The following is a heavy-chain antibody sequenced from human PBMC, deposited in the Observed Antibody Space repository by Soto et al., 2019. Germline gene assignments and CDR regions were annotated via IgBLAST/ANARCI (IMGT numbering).Heavy chain of an antibody. J-gene: IGHJ4*02. Sequence: EGQLVGSGGGLIQPGGSLRLSCAASGLIFGNYWMHWVRQAPGKGLVWVSRIKNDGTNTNYADSVKGRFTISRDNAKNALYLQMDSLRAADTAVYYCARESSGYSSDFDYWGQGILVSVSS. V-gene: IGHV3-74*01. D-gene: IGHD5-12*01. CDR3: ARESSGYSSDFDY. CDR1: GLIFGNYW. CDR2: IKNDGTNT.